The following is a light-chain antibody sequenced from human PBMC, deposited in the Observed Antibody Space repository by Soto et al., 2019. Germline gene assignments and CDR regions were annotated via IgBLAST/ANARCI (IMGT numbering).Light chain of an antibody. V-gene: IGKV3-15*01. Sequence: EIVMTQSPATLSVSPGERATLSCRASQSVSSNLAWYQQKPGQAPRLLIYRASTRATGISGRFSGSGSGTEFTLTITSLQSEDFAVYYCQQYNEWPITFGQGTLPAI. CDR3: QQYNEWPIT. CDR2: RAS. CDR1: QSVSSN. J-gene: IGKJ5*01.